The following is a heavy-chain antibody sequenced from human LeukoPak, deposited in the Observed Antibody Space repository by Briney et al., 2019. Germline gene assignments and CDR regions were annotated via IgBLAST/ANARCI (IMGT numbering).Heavy chain of an antibody. CDR1: GDRVSSNTAS. J-gene: IGHJ4*02. V-gene: IGHV6-1*01. CDR2: TYYRSEWYY. Sequence: SQTLSLTCAISGDRVSSNTASWNWIRQSPSRGLEWLGRTYYRSEWYYDYAVSVKSRITINPDTSRNQFSLQLNSVIPEDTAVYYCARDFDYWGQGTLVTVSS. CDR3: ARDFDY.